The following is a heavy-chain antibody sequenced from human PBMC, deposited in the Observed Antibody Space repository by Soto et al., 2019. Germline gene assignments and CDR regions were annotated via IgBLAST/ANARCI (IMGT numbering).Heavy chain of an antibody. J-gene: IGHJ5*02. Sequence: PSVKVSCKASGYSFTTYNIHWVRQAPGQGLDWMRIVNPRSGSTVYAQRFQGRVTMTGDTSTSTVYMELSSLRSDDTAVYYCARSVVPATMRGWFDPWGQGTLVTVSS. V-gene: IGHV1-46*03. CDR3: ARSVVPATMRGWFDP. D-gene: IGHD2-2*01. CDR1: GYSFTTYN. CDR2: VNPRSGST.